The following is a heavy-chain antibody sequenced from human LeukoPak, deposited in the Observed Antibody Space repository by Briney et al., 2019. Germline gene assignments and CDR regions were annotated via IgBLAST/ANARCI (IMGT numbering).Heavy chain of an antibody. D-gene: IGHD3-10*01. CDR1: GYTFTGYY. V-gene: IGHV1-2*02. CDR2: INPNSGGT. J-gene: IGHJ6*03. CDR3: ARDLNGSGSYWGSYYYYMDV. Sequence: ASVKVSCKASGYTFTGYYMHWVRQAPGQGLGWMGWINPNSGGTNYAQKFQGRVTMTRDTSISTAYMELSRLRSDDTAVYYCARDLNGSGSYWGSYYYYMDVWGKGTTVTISS.